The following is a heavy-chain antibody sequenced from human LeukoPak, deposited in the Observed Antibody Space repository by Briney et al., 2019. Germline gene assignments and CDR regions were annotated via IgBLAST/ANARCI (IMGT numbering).Heavy chain of an antibody. CDR1: GYTFTSYG. Sequence: ASVKVSCMASGYTFTSYGISWVRQAPGHGLECMGWSSAYNGNTNYAQKIQGRVTMTTDTSTSTAYMELRSLRSDDTAVYYCAREGYYYDSSGRAFHDAFDIWGQGTMVTVSS. D-gene: IGHD3-22*01. V-gene: IGHV1-18*01. CDR3: AREGYYYDSSGRAFHDAFDI. J-gene: IGHJ3*02. CDR2: SSAYNGNT.